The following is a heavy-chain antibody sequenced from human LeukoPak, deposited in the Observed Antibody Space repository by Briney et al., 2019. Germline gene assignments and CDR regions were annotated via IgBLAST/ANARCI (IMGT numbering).Heavy chain of an antibody. J-gene: IGHJ6*02. V-gene: IGHV3-23*01. CDR3: AKDVLGYYYYYGMDV. CDR2: ISGSGGST. D-gene: IGHD3-16*01. CDR1: TFTFSSYG. Sequence: GGSLRLSCGASTFTFSSYGMSWVRQAPGKGLEWVSAISGSGGSTYYADSVKGRFTISRDNSKNTLYLQMNGLRAEDTAVYYCAKDVLGYYYYYGMDVWGQGTTVTVSS.